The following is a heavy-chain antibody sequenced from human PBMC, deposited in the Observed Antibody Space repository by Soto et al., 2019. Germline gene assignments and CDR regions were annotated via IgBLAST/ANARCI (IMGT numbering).Heavy chain of an antibody. Sequence: EVQLVESGGGLVQPGGSLRLSCATSGFILSDCAMNWVRQAPGKGLEWVSYISSSSSVIEYADSVKGRFTVSRDNARNSLYRQMNSLRAEDTAVYYCARDLSWGSNWYYYMDVWGKGPTVPVSS. V-gene: IGHV3-48*01. J-gene: IGHJ6*03. D-gene: IGHD7-27*01. CDR3: ARDLSWGSNWYYYMDV. CDR2: ISSSSSVI. CDR1: GFILSDCA.